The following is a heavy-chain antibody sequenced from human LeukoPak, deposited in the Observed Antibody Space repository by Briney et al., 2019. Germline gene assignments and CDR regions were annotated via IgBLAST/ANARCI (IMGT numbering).Heavy chain of an antibody. J-gene: IGHJ4*02. D-gene: IGHD4-17*01. Sequence: SETLSLTCTVSGYSISSGYYWGWIRQPPGKGLEWIGSTYHSGSTFYNPSLKSRVTISVDTSKNQFSLKLSSVTAADTAVYYCARGTYGYFDYWGQGTLVTVSS. CDR1: GYSISSGYY. CDR3: ARGTYGYFDY. CDR2: TYHSGST. V-gene: IGHV4-38-2*02.